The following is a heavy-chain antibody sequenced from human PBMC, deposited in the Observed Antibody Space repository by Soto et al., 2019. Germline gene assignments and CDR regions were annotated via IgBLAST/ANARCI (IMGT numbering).Heavy chain of an antibody. CDR2: IYSGGST. Sequence: EVQLVESGGGFVQPGGSLRLSCAASGVTVSSNYMSWVRQAPGKGLEWVSVIYSGGSTYYADSVKGRFTISRDNSKNTLYLQMNSLRAEDTAVYYCARHGYNYGGGYFDYWGQGTLVTVSS. CDR3: ARHGYNYGGGYFDY. D-gene: IGHD5-18*01. J-gene: IGHJ4*02. V-gene: IGHV3-66*04. CDR1: GVTVSSNY.